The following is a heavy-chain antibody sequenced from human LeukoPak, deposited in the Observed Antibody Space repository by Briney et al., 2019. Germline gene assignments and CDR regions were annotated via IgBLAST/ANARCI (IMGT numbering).Heavy chain of an antibody. J-gene: IGHJ4*02. CDR3: VKSRGSNTRCYDY. CDR2: ISGSGGST. D-gene: IGHD2-2*01. CDR1: GFTFSSYA. V-gene: IGHV3-23*01. Sequence: GGSLRLSCAASGFTFSSYAMSWVRQAPGNGLEWVSGISGSGGSTYYADSVKGRFTISRDNSKNTLFLQMNSLRAEDTAVYYCVKSRGSNTRCYDYWGQGTLVTVSS.